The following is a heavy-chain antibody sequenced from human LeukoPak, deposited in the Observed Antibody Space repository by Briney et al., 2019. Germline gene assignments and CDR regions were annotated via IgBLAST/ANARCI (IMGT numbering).Heavy chain of an antibody. D-gene: IGHD6-25*01. J-gene: IGHJ4*02. CDR1: GDSVSSNSAT. CDR3: ARDLSGRAWEGFDY. CDR2: TYYRSKWNN. V-gene: IGHV6-1*01. Sequence: SQTLSLTCAISGDSVSSNSATWNWIRQSPSRGLEWLGRTYYRSKWNNDYAVSVESRTTINPDMSKNQFSLQMNSVTPEDTAVYYCARDLSGRAWEGFDYWGQGTLVTVSS.